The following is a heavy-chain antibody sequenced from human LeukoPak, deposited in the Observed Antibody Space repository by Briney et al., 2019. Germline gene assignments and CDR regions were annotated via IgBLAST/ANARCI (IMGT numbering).Heavy chain of an antibody. D-gene: IGHD5-18*01. J-gene: IGHJ4*02. V-gene: IGHV1-69*13. Sequence: SVKVSCKASGGTFSSYAISWVRQAPGQGLEWMGGVIPIFGTANYAQKSQGRVPITADESTSTAYMELSSLRSEDTAVYYCAKDAGYSYGFDYWGQGTLVTVSS. CDR1: GGTFSSYA. CDR3: AKDAGYSYGFDY. CDR2: VIPIFGTA.